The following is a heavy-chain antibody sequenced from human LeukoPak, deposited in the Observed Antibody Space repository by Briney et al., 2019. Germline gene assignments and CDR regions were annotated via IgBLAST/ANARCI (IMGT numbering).Heavy chain of an antibody. Sequence: GESLKISCQSSGNGFTNYWFAWVRQMPGKGLEWMGIIYPTDSDTKYSPSFQGQVTISADKSISTAYLQWSSLKASDTAIYYCARHIGGVEYSSSSRWFDTWGQGTLVTVSS. V-gene: IGHV5-51*01. D-gene: IGHD6-6*01. J-gene: IGHJ5*02. CDR2: IYPTDSDT. CDR3: ARHIGGVEYSSSSRWFDT. CDR1: GNGFTNYW.